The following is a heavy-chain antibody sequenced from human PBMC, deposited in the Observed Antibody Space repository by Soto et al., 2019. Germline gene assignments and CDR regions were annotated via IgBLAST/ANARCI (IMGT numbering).Heavy chain of an antibody. CDR2: IKQNGREK. V-gene: IGHV3-7*03. Sequence: GSLRLSCAASGFTFSSYWMSWVRQAPRKGLEWVANIKQNGREKYYVDSVKGRFTISRENAKNALYLQMNSLRAEDTAVYYCARGGDYYYDSSGSFDYWGQGTLVTVSS. D-gene: IGHD3-22*01. J-gene: IGHJ4*02. CDR3: ARGGDYYYDSSGSFDY. CDR1: GFTFSSYW.